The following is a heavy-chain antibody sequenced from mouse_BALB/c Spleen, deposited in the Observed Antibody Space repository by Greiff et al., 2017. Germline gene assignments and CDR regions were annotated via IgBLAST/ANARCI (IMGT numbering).Heavy chain of an antibody. D-gene: IGHD1-2*01. V-gene: IGHV1S34*01. CDR1: GYSFTGYY. CDR3: AREANYGSGYFDY. J-gene: IGHJ2*01. Sequence: LVKTGASVKISCKASGYSFTGYYMHWVKQSPGKSLEWIGYISCYNGATSYNQKFKGKATFTVDTSSSTAYMQFNSLTSEDSAFYYCAREANYGSGYFDYWGQGTTLTVSS. CDR2: ISCYNGAT.